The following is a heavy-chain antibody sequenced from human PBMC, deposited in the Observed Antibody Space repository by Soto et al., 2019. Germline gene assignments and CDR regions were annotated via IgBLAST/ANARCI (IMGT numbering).Heavy chain of an antibody. V-gene: IGHV4-59*01. J-gene: IGHJ4*02. CDR1: GGSISSYY. Sequence: QVQLQESGPGLVKPSETLSLTCTVSGGSISSYYWSWIRQPPGKGLEWIGYIYYSGSTNYNPSLKSRVTISVDTSKNQFSLKLSSVTAADTAVYYCARAVRGVIRAYYFDYWGQGTLVTVSS. CDR3: ARAVRGVIRAYYFDY. D-gene: IGHD3-10*01. CDR2: IYYSGST.